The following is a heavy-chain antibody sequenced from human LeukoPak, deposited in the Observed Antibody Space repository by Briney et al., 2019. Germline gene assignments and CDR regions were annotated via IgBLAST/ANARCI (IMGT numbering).Heavy chain of an antibody. Sequence: PGGSLRLSCAASGFTFSSYGMHWVRQAPGKGLEWVAVISYDGSNKYYADSVKGRFTISRDNSKNTLYLQMNSLRAEDTAVYYCAKDEGLYHQTSGYWGREPWSPSPQ. J-gene: IGHJ4*02. V-gene: IGHV3-30*18. CDR2: ISYDGSNK. CDR1: GFTFSSYG. D-gene: IGHD1-14*01. CDR3: AKDEGLYHQTSGY.